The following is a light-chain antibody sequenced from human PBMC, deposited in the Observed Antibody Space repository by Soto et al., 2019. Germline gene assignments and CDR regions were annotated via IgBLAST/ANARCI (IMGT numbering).Light chain of an antibody. CDR2: AAS. CDR1: QDISDY. Sequence: DIPMTQSPSSLSASIGDRVTITCRASQDISDYLGWFQQKPGKAPKSLIYAASTLHNGVPSNFSGRGSGTEFTLTNDGLQPADFATYFCLQYHSYPYTFGQGTKVEIK. J-gene: IGKJ2*01. V-gene: IGKV1-16*02. CDR3: LQYHSYPYT.